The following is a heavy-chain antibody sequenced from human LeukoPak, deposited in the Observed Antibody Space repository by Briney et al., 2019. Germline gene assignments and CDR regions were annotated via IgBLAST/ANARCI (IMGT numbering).Heavy chain of an antibody. CDR3: ARESLGTENAFDI. Sequence: SETLSLTCAVYGGSFSGYYWSWIRQPPGKGLEWIGEINHSGRTKYNPSLKSRVTISVDTSKNQFSLKLSSVTAADTAVYYCARESLGTENAFDIWGQGTMVTVSS. J-gene: IGHJ3*02. CDR2: INHSGRT. D-gene: IGHD1-14*01. CDR1: GGSFSGYY. V-gene: IGHV4-34*01.